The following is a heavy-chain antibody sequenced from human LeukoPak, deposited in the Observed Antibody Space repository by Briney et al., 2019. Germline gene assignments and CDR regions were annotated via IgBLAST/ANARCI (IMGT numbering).Heavy chain of an antibody. Sequence: PGGSLRLSCAASGFTFDDYTMHWVRQAPGKGLEWVSLISWDGGSTYYADSVKGRFTISRDNSKNSLYLQMNSLRTEDTALYYCAKDSGYTAMAKAFYDSTPFDYWGQGTLVTVSS. CDR2: ISWDGGST. CDR3: AKDSGYTAMAKAFYDSTPFDY. D-gene: IGHD5-18*01. V-gene: IGHV3-43*01. CDR1: GFTFDDYT. J-gene: IGHJ4*02.